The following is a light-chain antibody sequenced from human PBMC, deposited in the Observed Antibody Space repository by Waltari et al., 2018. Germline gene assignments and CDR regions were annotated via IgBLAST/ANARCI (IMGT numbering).Light chain of an antibody. CDR1: HSVNCY. J-gene: IGKJ4*01. CDR2: DAS. Sequence: EIVLTQSPATLSLSPGERATLSCRASHSVNCYLAWYQQRPGQAPRILIYDASNSATGIPARFSGSGSETDFTLTISSLEPEDSAVYYCQQRRNWPLTFGGGTKVEIK. CDR3: QQRRNWPLT. V-gene: IGKV3-11*01.